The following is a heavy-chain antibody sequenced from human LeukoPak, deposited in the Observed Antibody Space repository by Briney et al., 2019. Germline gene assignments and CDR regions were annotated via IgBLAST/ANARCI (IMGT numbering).Heavy chain of an antibody. J-gene: IGHJ2*01. V-gene: IGHV4-38-2*02. Sequence: SETLSLTCTVSGYSIGSGYYWVWIRQPPGKGLEWIGSIYHSGSTYYNPSLKSRVTISVDTSKNQFSLKLSSVTAADTAVYYCASNYYDSSGYYNWYFDLWGRGTLVTVSS. CDR1: GYSIGSGYY. CDR3: ASNYYDSSGYYNWYFDL. CDR2: IYHSGST. D-gene: IGHD3-22*01.